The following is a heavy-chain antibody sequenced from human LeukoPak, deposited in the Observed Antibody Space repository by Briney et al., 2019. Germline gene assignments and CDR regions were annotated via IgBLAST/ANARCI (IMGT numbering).Heavy chain of an antibody. CDR2: ISAYNGNT. CDR1: GYTFTSYG. D-gene: IGHD2-2*01. CDR3: AGDRSPAAISHFDY. V-gene: IGHV1-18*01. Sequence: ASVKVSCKASGYTFTSYGISWVRQAPGQGLEWMGWISAYNGNTNYAQKLQGRVTMTTDTSTSTAYMELRSLRSDDTAVYYCAGDRSPAAISHFDYWGQGTLVTVSS. J-gene: IGHJ4*02.